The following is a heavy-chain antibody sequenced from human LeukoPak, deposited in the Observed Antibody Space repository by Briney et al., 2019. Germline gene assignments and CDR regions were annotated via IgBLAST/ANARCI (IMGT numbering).Heavy chain of an antibody. CDR1: GYSFSNYW. Sequence: GESLKISCQGSGYSFSNYWIAWVRQMPGRGLEWLGVIYPGDSNTRYSPSFQGHVTISADKSISTAFLQWNSLKASDSAIYLCARAAKGTVSRLWYFDLWGRGTLVTVSS. J-gene: IGHJ2*01. CDR2: IYPGDSNT. V-gene: IGHV5-51*01. CDR3: ARAAKGTVSRLWYFDL. D-gene: IGHD4-17*01.